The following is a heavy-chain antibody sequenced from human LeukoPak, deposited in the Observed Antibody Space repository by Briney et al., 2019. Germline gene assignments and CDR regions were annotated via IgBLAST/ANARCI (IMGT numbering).Heavy chain of an antibody. D-gene: IGHD5-12*01. CDR3: AKDKEYSGFGPILSGYYYGMDV. J-gene: IGHJ6*04. Sequence: GGSLRLSCAASGFTFDDYAMHWVRQGPGKGLEWVSLISWDGGSTYYADSVKGRFTISRDNSRHTLYLQMNSLGAEDTALYYCAKDKEYSGFGPILSGYYYGMDVWGKGTTVTVSS. CDR1: GFTFDDYA. CDR2: ISWDGGST. V-gene: IGHV3-43D*04.